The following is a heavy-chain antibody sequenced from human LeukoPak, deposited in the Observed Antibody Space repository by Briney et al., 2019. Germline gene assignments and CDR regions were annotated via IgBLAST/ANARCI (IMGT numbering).Heavy chain of an antibody. CDR2: IYYGGGT. CDR1: GASISSSSYY. J-gene: IGHJ6*03. V-gene: IGHV4-39*07. Sequence: SETLSLTCTVSGASISSSSYYWGWIRQPPRKGLDWIGSIYYGGGTYYNPSLKSRVTISVDTSKNQFSLKLTSVTAADTAVYYCARTKRRYMDVWGKGTTVTVSS. CDR3: ARTKRRYMDV.